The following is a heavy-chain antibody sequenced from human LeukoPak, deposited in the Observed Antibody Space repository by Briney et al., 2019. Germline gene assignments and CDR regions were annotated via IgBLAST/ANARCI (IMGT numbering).Heavy chain of an antibody. J-gene: IGHJ6*02. D-gene: IGHD6-19*01. CDR3: AKPSGRAPKDYYYYGMDV. CDR2: ISYDGSNK. V-gene: IGHV3-30*18. CDR1: GFTFSSYG. Sequence: PGGSLRLSCAASGFTFSSYGMHWVRQAPGKGLEWVAVISYDGSNKYYADSVKGRFTISRDNSKNTLYLQMNSLRAEDTAVYYCAKPSGRAPKDYYYYGMDVWGQGTTVTVSS.